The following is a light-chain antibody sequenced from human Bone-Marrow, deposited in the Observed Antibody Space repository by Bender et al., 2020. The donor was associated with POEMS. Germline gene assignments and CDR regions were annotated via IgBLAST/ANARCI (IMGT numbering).Light chain of an antibody. CDR2: QDT. CDR3: QAWDSSIAV. Sequence: SYELTQPPSVSVSPGQTASITCSGDKLGDKYVCWYQQKPGQSPVLVSYQDTKRPSRIPERFSGSNSGNTATLTISGTQAMDEADYYCQAWDSSIAVFGGGTKVTVL. J-gene: IGLJ2*01. V-gene: IGLV3-1*01. CDR1: KLGDKY.